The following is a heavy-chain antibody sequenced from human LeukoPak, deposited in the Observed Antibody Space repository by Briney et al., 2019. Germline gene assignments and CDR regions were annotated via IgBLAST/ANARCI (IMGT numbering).Heavy chain of an antibody. CDR2: IYYSGST. Sequence: SGTLSLTCTVSGGSISSSSYYWGWIRQPPGKGLEWIGSIYYSGSTYYNPSLKSRVTIAVDTSKNQFSLKLSSVTAADTAVYYCARQGVYCSSTSCYVGAFDIWGQGTMVTVSS. V-gene: IGHV4-39*01. J-gene: IGHJ3*02. CDR1: GGSISSSSYY. D-gene: IGHD2-2*01. CDR3: ARQGVYCSSTSCYVGAFDI.